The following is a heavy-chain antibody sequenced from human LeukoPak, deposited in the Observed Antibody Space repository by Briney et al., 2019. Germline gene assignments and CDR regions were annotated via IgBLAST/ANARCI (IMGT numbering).Heavy chain of an antibody. D-gene: IGHD3-3*01. Sequence: PGGSLRLSCAASGFTLSNFWMSWVRRAPGKGLEWVANIKQDGSDKYYVDSVKGRFTISRDNAKSSLYLRMNSLRAEDTAVYYCARGSITIFGVVIPDPHRGSYMDVWGNGTTVTVSS. CDR2: IKQDGSDK. CDR1: GFTLSNFW. CDR3: ARGSITIFGVVIPDPHRGSYMDV. J-gene: IGHJ6*03. V-gene: IGHV3-7*01.